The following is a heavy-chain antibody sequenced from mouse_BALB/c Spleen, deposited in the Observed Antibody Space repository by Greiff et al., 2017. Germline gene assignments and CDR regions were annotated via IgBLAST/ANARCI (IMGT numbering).Heavy chain of an antibody. J-gene: IGHJ4*01. CDR2: IRSKSNNYAT. Sequence: EVQLVESGGGLVQPKGSLKLSCAASGFTFNTYAMNWVRQAPGKGLEWVARIRSKSNNYATNYADSVKDRFTISRNDSQSMLYLQMNNLKTEDTAMYYCVRHKEYGSYYAMDYWGQGTSVTVSS. D-gene: IGHD2-10*02. V-gene: IGHV10-1*02. CDR3: VRHKEYGSYYAMDY. CDR1: GFTFNTYA.